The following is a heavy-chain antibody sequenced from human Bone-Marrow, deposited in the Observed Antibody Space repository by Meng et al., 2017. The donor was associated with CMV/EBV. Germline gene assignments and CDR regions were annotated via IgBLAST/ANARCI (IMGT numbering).Heavy chain of an antibody. CDR1: GYTFTDYY. J-gene: IGHJ4*02. V-gene: IGHV1-2*06. CDR3: ARDPVVPAALDY. CDR2: INPNSGDT. Sequence: ASVKVSCKASGYTFTDYYMHWVRQAPGQGLEWMGRINPNSGDTNYAQKFRGRVTMTRHTSISTAYMELSRLRSDDTAVYYCARDPVVPAALDYWGQGTRVTGSS. D-gene: IGHD2-2*01.